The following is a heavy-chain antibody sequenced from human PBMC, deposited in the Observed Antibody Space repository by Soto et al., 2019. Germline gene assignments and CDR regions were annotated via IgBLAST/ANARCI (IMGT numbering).Heavy chain of an antibody. J-gene: IGHJ4*02. CDR1: GGSISSGGYS. CDR3: ARADSSSSVVSGFDY. CDR2: IYHSGST. Sequence: SETLSLTCAVSGGSISSGGYSWSWIRQPPGKGLEWIGYIYHSGSTYYNPSLKSRVTISVDRSKNQFSLKLSSVTAADTAVYYCARADSSSSVVSGFDYWGQGTLVTVSS. V-gene: IGHV4-30-2*01. D-gene: IGHD6-6*01.